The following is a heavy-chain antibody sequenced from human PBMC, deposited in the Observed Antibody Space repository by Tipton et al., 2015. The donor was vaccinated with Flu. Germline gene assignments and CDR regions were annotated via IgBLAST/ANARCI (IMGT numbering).Heavy chain of an antibody. J-gene: IGHJ4*02. CDR2: MSGSGRSI. CDR1: GFIFSDYY. V-gene: IGHV3-11*01. CDR3: ARHDGGRLRGTWSFDY. D-gene: IGHD4-23*01. Sequence: GSLRLSCAASGFIFSDYYMNWIRQAPGKGLEWIAHMSGSGRSIYYADSVRGRLTISRDNAKNLLYLQMNSLRAEDTAVYFCARHDGGRLRGTWSFDYWGQGTLVTVSS.